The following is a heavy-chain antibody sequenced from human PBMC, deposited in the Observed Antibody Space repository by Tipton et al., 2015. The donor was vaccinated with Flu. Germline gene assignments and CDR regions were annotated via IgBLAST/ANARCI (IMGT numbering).Heavy chain of an antibody. D-gene: IGHD3-16*01. CDR2: ISRDGDDK. J-gene: IGHJ4*02. V-gene: IGHV3-30*18. CDR3: AKDKPYTGGY. Sequence: SLRLSCAASGFTFSSYGMHWVRQAPGKGLEWVAVISRDGDDKYYGDSVKGRFTISRDNSRNTLNLQMNSLRPEDTAVYFCAKDKPYTGGYWGQGTLVNVSS. CDR1: GFTFSSYG.